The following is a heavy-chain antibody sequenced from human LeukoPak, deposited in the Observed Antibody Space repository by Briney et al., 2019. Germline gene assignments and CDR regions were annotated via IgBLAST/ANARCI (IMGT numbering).Heavy chain of an antibody. V-gene: IGHV4-39*07. CDR3: ASGVFLAAFDI. D-gene: IGHD2-21*01. CDR1: DDSITIYY. J-gene: IGHJ3*02. CDR2: IYYSGST. Sequence: SETLSLTCTVSDDSITIYYWSWIRQPPGKGLEWIGSIYYSGSTYYNPSLKSRVTISVDTSKNQFSLKLSSVTAADTAVYYCASGVFLAAFDIWGQGTMVTVSS.